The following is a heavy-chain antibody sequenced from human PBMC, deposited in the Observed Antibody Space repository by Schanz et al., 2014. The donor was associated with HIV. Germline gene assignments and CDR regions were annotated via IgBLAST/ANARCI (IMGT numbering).Heavy chain of an antibody. CDR1: GFSFSSYA. CDR2: ISGGSGST. D-gene: IGHD6-13*01. V-gene: IGHV3-23*01. Sequence: EGQLLESGGGLVQPGRSLRLSCAASGFSFSSYAMSWVRQAPGKGLEWVSSISGGSGSTFYADSVKGRFTISRVNSKNTLYLQMNSLRAEDTAIYYCAREYYSRNWNWFDPWGQGTLVTVSP. J-gene: IGHJ5*02. CDR3: AREYYSRNWNWFDP.